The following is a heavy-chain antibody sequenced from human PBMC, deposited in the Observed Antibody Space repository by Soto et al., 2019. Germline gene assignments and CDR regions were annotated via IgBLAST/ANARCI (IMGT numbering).Heavy chain of an antibody. Sequence: SGPTLVNPTQTLTLNCTFSGFSLTTSGVAVGWIRQPPGEALEWLALIYWSDYKRYSPSLTDRITITKDTSKNQVVLTVPTMHPVATATYYCTPNNGYEVFDYCRQVTLVTVAS. CDR2: IYWSDYK. D-gene: IGHD5-12*01. J-gene: IGHJ4*02. CDR1: GFSLTTSGVA. CDR3: TPNNGYEVFDY. V-gene: IGHV2-5*01.